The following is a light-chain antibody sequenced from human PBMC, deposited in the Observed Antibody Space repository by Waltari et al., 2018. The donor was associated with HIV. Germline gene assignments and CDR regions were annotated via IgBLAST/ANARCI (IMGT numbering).Light chain of an antibody. CDR2: KDR. CDR1: ALPKQY. V-gene: IGLV3-25*03. CDR3: QSPDSGTYGV. J-gene: IGLJ2*01. Sequence: SYELTQPPSVSVSPGQTARITCSGDALPKQYAFWYQQKPGQAPVLVVYKDRERPSGIPERFSGSSSGTTVTLTISGVQAEDEADYYCQSPDSGTYGVFGGGTKLTVL.